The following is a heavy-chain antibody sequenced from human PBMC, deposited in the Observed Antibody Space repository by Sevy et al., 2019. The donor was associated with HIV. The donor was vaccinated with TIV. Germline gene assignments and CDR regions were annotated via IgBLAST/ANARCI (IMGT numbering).Heavy chain of an antibody. CDR2: IYYSGST. D-gene: IGHD6-13*01. CDR3: ARAYSSPHFDY. CDR1: GGSISSSSYY. V-gene: IGHV4-39*01. J-gene: IGHJ4*02. Sequence: SETLSLTCTVSGGSISSSSYYWGWIRQPPGKGREWIGSIYYSGSTYYNPSLKSRVTISVDTSKNQFSLKLSSVTAADTAVYYCARAYSSPHFDYWGQGTLVTVSS.